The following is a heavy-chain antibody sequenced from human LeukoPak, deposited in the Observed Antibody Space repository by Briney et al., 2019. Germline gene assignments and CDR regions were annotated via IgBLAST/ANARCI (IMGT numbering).Heavy chain of an antibody. Sequence: ASVKVSCKASGYTFTGYYMHWVRQAPGQGLEWMGWINPNSGGTNYAQKFQGRVTMTRNTSISTAYMELSSLRSEDTAVYYCARLLDSGSYYNWFDPWGQGTLVTVSS. CDR1: GYTFTGYY. CDR2: INPNSGGT. V-gene: IGHV1-2*02. D-gene: IGHD1-26*01. J-gene: IGHJ5*02. CDR3: ARLLDSGSYYNWFDP.